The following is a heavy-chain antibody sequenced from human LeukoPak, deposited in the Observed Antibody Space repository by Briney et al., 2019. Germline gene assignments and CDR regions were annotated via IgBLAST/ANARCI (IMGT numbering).Heavy chain of an antibody. Sequence: PGGSLRLSCAASGFTFSSYAMSWVRQAPGKGLEWVSAISGSGGSTYYADSVKGRFTISRDNSKNTLYLQMNSLRAEDTAVYYCAKDQGPSVYYGMDVWGLGTTVTVSS. CDR1: GFTFSSYA. CDR2: ISGSGGST. V-gene: IGHV3-23*01. J-gene: IGHJ6*02. CDR3: AKDQGPSVYYGMDV.